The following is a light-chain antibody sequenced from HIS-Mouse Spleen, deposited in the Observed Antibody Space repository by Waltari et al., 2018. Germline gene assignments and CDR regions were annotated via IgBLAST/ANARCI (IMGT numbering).Light chain of an antibody. Sequence: QSALTQPASVSGSPGQSVTISCTGTSSDVGGYNYVSWYQQHPGKAPKLMIYDVSKRPSGFPVRFSCSKSGNTASLTISGLQAEDEADYYCCSYAGSYVFGTGTKVTVL. CDR1: SSDVGGYNY. V-gene: IGLV2-11*01. CDR3: CSYAGSYV. J-gene: IGLJ1*01. CDR2: DVS.